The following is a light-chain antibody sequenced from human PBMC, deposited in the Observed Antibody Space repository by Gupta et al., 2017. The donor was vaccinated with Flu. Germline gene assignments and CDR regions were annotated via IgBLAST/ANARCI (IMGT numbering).Light chain of an antibody. CDR3: QQYNNWPRT. CDR1: QSVNSN. J-gene: IGKJ1*01. Sequence: PVTLSASPGERVTVSCRASQSVNSNLAWYQQKPGQAPRLLIYGASTRAIDISARFSGSGSGTEFTLTISGLQSEDFAVYYCQQYNNWPRTFGQGTKVEIK. V-gene: IGKV3-15*01. CDR2: GAS.